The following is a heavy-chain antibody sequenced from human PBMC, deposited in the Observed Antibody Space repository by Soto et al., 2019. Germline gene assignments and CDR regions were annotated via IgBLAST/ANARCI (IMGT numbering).Heavy chain of an antibody. CDR1: GFTFSSYA. J-gene: IGHJ4*02. D-gene: IGHD6-19*01. V-gene: IGHV3-23*01. CDR3: AKSGIAVADPYFYYFDY. CDR2: ISGSGGST. Sequence: GGSLRLSCAASGFTFSSYAMSWVRQAPGKGLEWVSAISGSGGSTYYADSVKGRFTISRDNSKNTLYLQMNSLRAEDTAVYYCAKSGIAVADPYFYYFDYWGQGTLVTVSS.